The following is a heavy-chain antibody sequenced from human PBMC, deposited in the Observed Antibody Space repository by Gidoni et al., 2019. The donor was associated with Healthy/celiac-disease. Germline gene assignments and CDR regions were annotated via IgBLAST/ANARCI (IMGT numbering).Heavy chain of an antibody. V-gene: IGHV3-73*01. D-gene: IGHD3-22*01. Sequence: GRIRSKANSYATAYAASVKGRFTISRDDSKNTAYLQMNSLKTEDTAVYYCTTPWNYYDSSGLYNWFDPWGQGTLVTVSS. J-gene: IGHJ5*02. CDR3: TTPWNYYDSSGLYNWFDP. CDR2: IRSKANSYAT.